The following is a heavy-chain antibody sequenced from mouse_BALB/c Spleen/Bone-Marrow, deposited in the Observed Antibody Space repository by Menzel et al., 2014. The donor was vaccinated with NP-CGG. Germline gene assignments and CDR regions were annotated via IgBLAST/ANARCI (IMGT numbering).Heavy chain of an antibody. D-gene: IGHD1-2*01. CDR1: GFDFSRYW. CDR2: INPDSSTI. CDR3: ARQGYYGYSDY. V-gene: IGHV4-1*02. J-gene: IGHJ2*01. Sequence: EVMLVESGGGLVQPGGPLKLSCAASGFDFSRYWMSWVRQAPGKGLEWIGEINPDSSTINYTPSLKDKFIISRDDAKNTLYLQMSKVRSEDTALYYCARQGYYGYSDYWGQGTTLTVSS.